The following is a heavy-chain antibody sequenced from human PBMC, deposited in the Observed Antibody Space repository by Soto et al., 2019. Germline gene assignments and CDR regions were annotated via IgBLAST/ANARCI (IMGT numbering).Heavy chain of an antibody. V-gene: IGHV4-30-4*01. CDR3: ARQVTMIVVAQAENAFDI. CDR1: GGSISSGKYY. J-gene: IGHJ3*02. Sequence: QVQLQESGPGLVKPTQTLSLTSTVSGGSISSGKYYWSWIRQPPGKGLEWIGYIYYSGSTYYNPSLKSRGTISVDTSKNQFSLKLSSVTAADTAVYYCARQVTMIVVAQAENAFDIWGQGTMVTVSS. CDR2: IYYSGST. D-gene: IGHD3-22*01.